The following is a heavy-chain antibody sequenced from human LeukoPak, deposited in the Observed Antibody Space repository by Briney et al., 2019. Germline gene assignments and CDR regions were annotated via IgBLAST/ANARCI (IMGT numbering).Heavy chain of an antibody. CDR3: ARMQDYYDSSGSFDY. CDR1: GFTFSSYS. Sequence: PGGSLRLSCAASGFTFSSYSMNWVRQAPGKGLEWVSYISSSSSTIYYADSVKGRFTISRGNAKNSLYLQMNSLRAEDTAVYYCARMQDYYDSSGSFDYWGQGTLVTVSS. CDR2: ISSSSSTI. J-gene: IGHJ4*02. D-gene: IGHD3-22*01. V-gene: IGHV3-48*01.